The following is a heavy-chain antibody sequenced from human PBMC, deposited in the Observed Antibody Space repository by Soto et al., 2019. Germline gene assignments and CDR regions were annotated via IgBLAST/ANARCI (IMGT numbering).Heavy chain of an antibody. D-gene: IGHD3-10*01. CDR3: ASNPIKRYYGSGSYDY. V-gene: IGHV3-21*01. CDR2: ISSSSSYI. Sequence: GSLRLSCAASGFTFSSYSMNWVRQAPGKGLEWVSSISSSSSYIYYADSVKGRFTISRDNAKNSLYLQMNSLRAEDTAVYYCASNPIKRYYGSGSYDYWGQGTLVTVSS. CDR1: GFTFSSYS. J-gene: IGHJ4*02.